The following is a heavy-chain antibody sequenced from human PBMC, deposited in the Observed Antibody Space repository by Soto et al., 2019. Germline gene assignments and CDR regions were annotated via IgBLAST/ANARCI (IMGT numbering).Heavy chain of an antibody. CDR2: VNPILSMS. CDR1: GDTFNFYS. V-gene: IGHV1-69*04. J-gene: IGHJ4*02. D-gene: IGHD3-10*01. Sequence: QVQLVQSGAEVKRPGSSVKVSCKASGDTFNFYSINWVRQAPGLGLEWMGRVNPILSMSNYAQRFQGRVTMTADKSTNTAYMELSGLSSEDTAIYYCATSYGSGYRAFDFWGQGALVTVSS. CDR3: ATSYGSGYRAFDF.